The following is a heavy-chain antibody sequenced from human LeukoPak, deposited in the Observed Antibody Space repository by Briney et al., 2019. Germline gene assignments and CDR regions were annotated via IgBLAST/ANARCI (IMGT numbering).Heavy chain of an antibody. CDR3: ARVVDHDYGDYYLDY. J-gene: IGHJ4*02. CDR1: GFTFSSYA. V-gene: IGHV3-23*01. Sequence: PGGSLRLSCAASGFTFSSYAMSWVRQAPGKGLEWVSAISGSGGSTYYADSVKGRLTISRDNSKNTLYLQMNSLRAEGTAVYYCARVVDHDYGDYYLDYWGQGTLVTVSS. D-gene: IGHD4-17*01. CDR2: ISGSGGST.